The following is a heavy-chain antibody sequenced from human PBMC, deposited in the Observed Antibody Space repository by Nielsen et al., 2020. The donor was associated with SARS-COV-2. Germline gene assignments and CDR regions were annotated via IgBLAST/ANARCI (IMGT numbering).Heavy chain of an antibody. J-gene: IGHJ5*02. CDR3: AKDRMVRGVIPNWFDP. D-gene: IGHD3-10*01. CDR1: EFTFTTNW. V-gene: IGHV3-23*01. CDR2: ISGSGGST. Sequence: GGSLRLSCAASEFTFTTNWMSWVRQAQGKGLEWVSAISGSGGSTYYADSVKGRFTIARDNSKNTLYLQMNSLRAEDTAVYYCAKDRMVRGVIPNWFDPWGQGTLVTVSS.